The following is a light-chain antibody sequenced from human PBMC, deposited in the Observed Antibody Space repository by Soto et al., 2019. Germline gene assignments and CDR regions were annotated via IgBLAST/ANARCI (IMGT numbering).Light chain of an antibody. Sequence: ALQMTQSPSSLSASVGDRVTITCRASQDIRNDLGWFQQKQGKAPKILINTASTLQSGVSSRFSGSGSGTDFTITISSLQPEDFETYYCLQDYIYPWTFGQGTKVDIK. J-gene: IGKJ1*01. V-gene: IGKV1-6*01. CDR2: TAS. CDR1: QDIRND. CDR3: LQDYIYPWT.